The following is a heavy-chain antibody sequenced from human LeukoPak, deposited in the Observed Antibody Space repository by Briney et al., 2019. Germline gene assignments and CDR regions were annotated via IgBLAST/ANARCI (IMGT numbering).Heavy chain of an antibody. Sequence: ETLSLTCAVFGGSFSGYYWSWIRQPPGKGLEWIGEINHSGSTNYNPSLKSRVTISVDTSKIQFSLKLSSVTAADTAVYYCARGSSDWYFDLWGRGTLVTVSS. V-gene: IGHV4-34*01. CDR1: GGSFSGYY. CDR3: ARGSSDWYFDL. CDR2: INHSGST. D-gene: IGHD6-6*01. J-gene: IGHJ2*01.